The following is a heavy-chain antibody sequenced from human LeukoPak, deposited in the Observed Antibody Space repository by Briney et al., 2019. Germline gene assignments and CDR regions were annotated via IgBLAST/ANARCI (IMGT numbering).Heavy chain of an antibody. J-gene: IGHJ4*02. CDR1: GGSISSGDYY. Sequence: SETLSLTCTVSGGSISSGDYYWSWIRQPPGTGLEWIGYIYYSGSTYYNPSLKSRVTISVDTSKNQFSLKLSSVTAADTAVCYCARVKWELLLFDYWGQGTLVTVSS. CDR3: ARVKWELLLFDY. V-gene: IGHV4-30-4*01. CDR2: IYYSGST. D-gene: IGHD1-26*01.